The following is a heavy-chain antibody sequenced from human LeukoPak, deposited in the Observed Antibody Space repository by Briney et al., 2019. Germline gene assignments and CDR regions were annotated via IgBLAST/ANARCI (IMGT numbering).Heavy chain of an antibody. CDR1: GASIDRGSYY. V-gene: IGHV4-61*09. CDR2: MYSSGTK. Sequence: SETLSLTCNVSGASIDRGSYYWSWLRQPAGKGLEWIGHMYSSGTKYYNPSLKSRITISVDTSKNQFSLTLRSMTAADTAVYYCARGVLQDYYDSSGLHHRGGVDYWGQGTLVTVSS. J-gene: IGHJ4*02. CDR3: ARGVLQDYYDSSGLHHRGGVDY. D-gene: IGHD3-22*01.